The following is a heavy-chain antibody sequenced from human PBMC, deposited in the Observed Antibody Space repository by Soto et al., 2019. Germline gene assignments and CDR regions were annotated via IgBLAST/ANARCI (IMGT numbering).Heavy chain of an antibody. Sequence: EVQLLESGGASVQPGGSLRLSCAASGFIFGNYAMTWVRQAPGKGLEWVSAVTGSGGSTYYADSVKGRFSISRDNSKNTLHLQMNALRAEDTAVYYCAKSDDVWGRDSSYYFDYWGQGTLVTVSS. V-gene: IGHV3-23*01. CDR1: GFIFGNYA. CDR2: VTGSGGST. J-gene: IGHJ4*02. D-gene: IGHD3-16*01. CDR3: AKSDDVWGRDSSYYFDY.